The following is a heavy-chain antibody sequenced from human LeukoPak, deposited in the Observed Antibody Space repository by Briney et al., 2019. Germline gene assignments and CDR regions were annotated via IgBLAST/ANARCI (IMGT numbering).Heavy chain of an antibody. CDR2: MYYSGNT. D-gene: IGHD4/OR15-4a*01. CDR3: ARKVRPDYSRFDY. J-gene: IGHJ4*02. Sequence: SETLSLTCTVSGGSISSRSYYWGWIRQPPGRGLEWIGSMYYSGNTYYNPSLKSRVTISVDTSKNQFSLTLSSVTAADTAVYYCARKVRPDYSRFDYWGQGTLVTVSS. V-gene: IGHV4-39*01. CDR1: GGSISSRSYY.